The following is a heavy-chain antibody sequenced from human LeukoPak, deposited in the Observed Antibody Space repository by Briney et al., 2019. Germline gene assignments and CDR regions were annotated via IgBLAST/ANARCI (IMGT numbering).Heavy chain of an antibody. CDR2: IYTSGST. CDR3: ARDRQDSSGWYPMYWYFDL. CDR1: GDSITSSSYY. Sequence: SETLSLTCTVSGDSITSSSYYWSWIRQPAGKGLVWGGRIYTSGSTNYNPSLKSRVTMSVDTSKNQSSLKLSSVTAADTAVYYCARDRQDSSGWYPMYWYFDLWGRGTLVTVSS. V-gene: IGHV4-61*02. J-gene: IGHJ2*01. D-gene: IGHD6-19*01.